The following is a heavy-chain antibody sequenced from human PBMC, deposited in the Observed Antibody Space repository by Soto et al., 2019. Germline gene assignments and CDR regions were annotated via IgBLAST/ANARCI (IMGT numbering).Heavy chain of an antibody. CDR2: IYSGGST. D-gene: IGHD5-12*01. Sequence: GGSRRLSCAASGFTVSSNYMSWVRQAPGKGLEWVSVIYSGGSTYYADSVKGRFTISRDNSKNTLYLQMNSLRAEDTAVYYCASADSGYYDAFDIWGQGTMVTVSS. CDR1: GFTVSSNY. V-gene: IGHV3-66*01. J-gene: IGHJ3*02. CDR3: ASADSGYYDAFDI.